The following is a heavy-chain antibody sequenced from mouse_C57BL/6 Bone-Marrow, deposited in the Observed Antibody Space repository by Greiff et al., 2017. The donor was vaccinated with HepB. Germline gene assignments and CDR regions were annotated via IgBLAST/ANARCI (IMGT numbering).Heavy chain of an antibody. CDR1: GYAFSSYW. J-gene: IGHJ4*01. Sequence: VKLQQSGAELVKPGASVKISCKASGYAFSSYWMNWVKQRPGKGLEWIGQIYPGDGDTNYNGKFKGKATLTADKSSSTAYMQLSSLTSEDSAVYFCARRDYGSCAMDYWGQGTSVTVSS. CDR3: ARRDYGSCAMDY. CDR2: IYPGDGDT. V-gene: IGHV1-80*01. D-gene: IGHD1-1*01.